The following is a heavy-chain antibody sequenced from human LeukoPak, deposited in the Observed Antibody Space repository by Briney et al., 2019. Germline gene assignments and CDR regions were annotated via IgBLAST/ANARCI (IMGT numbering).Heavy chain of an antibody. CDR2: IKQDGSEK. CDR3: ARDKGPGIAAAGPSYYYYGMDV. J-gene: IGHJ6*02. D-gene: IGHD6-13*01. Sequence: GGSLRLSCAASGFTFSSYWMSWVRQAPGKGLEWVANIKQDGSEKYYVDSVKGRFTISRDNAKNSLYLQMNSLRAEDTAVYYCARDKGPGIAAAGPSYYYYGMDVWGQGTTVTVSS. V-gene: IGHV3-7*01. CDR1: GFTFSSYW.